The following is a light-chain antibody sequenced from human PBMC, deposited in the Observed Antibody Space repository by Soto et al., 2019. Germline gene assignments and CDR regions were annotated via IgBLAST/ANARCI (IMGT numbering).Light chain of an antibody. Sequence: HSALTQPASVSGSPGQSVTISCTGTSSDVGTYNYVSWYQQHPGRAPKLIIYEVSSRPSGVTHRFSGSKSGNTASLTISGLQAEDEAEYSCSSHIPSNTWVFGGGTKLTVL. V-gene: IGLV2-14*01. CDR1: SSDVGTYNY. J-gene: IGLJ3*02. CDR3: SSHIPSNTWV. CDR2: EVS.